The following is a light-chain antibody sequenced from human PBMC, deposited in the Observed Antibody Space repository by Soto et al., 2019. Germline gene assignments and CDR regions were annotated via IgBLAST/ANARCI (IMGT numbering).Light chain of an antibody. CDR3: QAWDSSTDLYV. J-gene: IGLJ1*01. V-gene: IGLV3-1*01. CDR1: KLGDKY. CDR2: QDS. Sequence: SYELNQPPSVSVSTGQTASITCSGDKLGDKYACWYQQKPGQSPVLVIYQDSKRPSGIPERFSGSNSGNTATLTISGTHAMDEADYYCQAWDSSTDLYVCGTGTKVTVL.